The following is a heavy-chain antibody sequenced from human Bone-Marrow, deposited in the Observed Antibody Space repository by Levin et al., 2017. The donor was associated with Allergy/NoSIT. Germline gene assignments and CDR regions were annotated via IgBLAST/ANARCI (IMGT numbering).Heavy chain of an antibody. J-gene: IGHJ4*02. Sequence: LSLTCAASGFTFSSYAMSWVRQAPGKGLEWVSAISGSGGSTYYADSVKGRFTISRDNSKNTLYLQMDSLRAEDTAVYYCAKARSEVIAAVANYWGQGALVTVSS. CDR3: AKARSEVIAAVANY. CDR1: GFTFSSYA. D-gene: IGHD6-13*01. CDR2: ISGSGGST. V-gene: IGHV3-23*01.